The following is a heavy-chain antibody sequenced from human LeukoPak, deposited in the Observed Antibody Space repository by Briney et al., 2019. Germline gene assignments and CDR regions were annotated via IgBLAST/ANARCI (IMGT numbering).Heavy chain of an antibody. CDR3: ARLQTYSSSVNFDY. Sequence: GGSLRLSCAASGFIFTSYAMMWVRQAPGKGLQWIATLTGYGGAYYAGSGEGRFIVSRDNAKNSLYLQMNSLRAEDTAVYYCARLQTYSSSVNFDYWGQGTLVTVSS. CDR1: GFIFTSYA. D-gene: IGHD6-6*01. J-gene: IGHJ4*02. V-gene: IGHV3-23*01. CDR2: LTGYGGA.